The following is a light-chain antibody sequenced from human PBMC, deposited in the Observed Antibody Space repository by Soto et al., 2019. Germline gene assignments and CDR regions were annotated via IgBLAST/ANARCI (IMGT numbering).Light chain of an antibody. V-gene: IGKV3-20*01. CDR1: HSITSSS. J-gene: IGKJ2*01. Sequence: EIVLTQSPGTLSLSPGERATLSCRASHSITSSSLAWYQQKPGQALRLLIYGASSRATGIPDRFSGSGSGTDFTLATSRLEPEDVAVYYCQQYGGSPNTFGQGTKLEI. CDR3: QQYGGSPNT. CDR2: GAS.